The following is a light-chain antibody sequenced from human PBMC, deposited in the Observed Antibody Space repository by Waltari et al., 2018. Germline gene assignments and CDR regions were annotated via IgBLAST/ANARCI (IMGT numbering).Light chain of an antibody. CDR3: CSYASGSTII. CDR1: SNDVGSYNL. V-gene: IGLV2-23*01. J-gene: IGLJ2*01. CDR2: EGS. Sequence: QSALTQPASVSGSPGHSITISCPGTSNDVGSYNLFSWYQRHPGKAPELLIYEGSKRPSGVSNRFSGSKSGNTASLTISGLQAEDEADYFCCSYASGSTIIFGGGTKLTVL.